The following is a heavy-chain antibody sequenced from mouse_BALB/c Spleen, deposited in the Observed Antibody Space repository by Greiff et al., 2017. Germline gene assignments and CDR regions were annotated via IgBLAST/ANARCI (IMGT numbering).Heavy chain of an antibody. CDR3: ARSWYYGSSWYFDV. CDR2: ILPGSGST. J-gene: IGHJ1*01. CDR1: GYTFSSYW. Sequence: VQVVESGAELMKPGASVKISCKATGYTFSSYWIEWVKQRPGHGLEWIGEILPGSGSTDYNEKFKGKATFTADTSSNTAYMQLSSLTSEDSAVYYCARSWYYGSSWYFDVWGAGTTVTVAS. D-gene: IGHD1-1*01. V-gene: IGHV1-9*01.